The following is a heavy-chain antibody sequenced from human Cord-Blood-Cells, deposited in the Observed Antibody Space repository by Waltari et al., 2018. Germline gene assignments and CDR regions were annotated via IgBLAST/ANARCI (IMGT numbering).Heavy chain of an antibody. Sequence: QVQLQQWGAGLLKPSETLSLTCAVYGGSFSGYYWSWIRPPPGKGLEWIGEINHSGSTNYNPSLKCRVTISVDTSKNQFSLKLSSVTAADTAVYYCARAQSGLFDPWGQGTLVTVSS. D-gene: IGHD1-26*01. CDR2: INHSGST. V-gene: IGHV4-34*01. CDR1: GGSFSGYY. J-gene: IGHJ5*02. CDR3: ARAQSGLFDP.